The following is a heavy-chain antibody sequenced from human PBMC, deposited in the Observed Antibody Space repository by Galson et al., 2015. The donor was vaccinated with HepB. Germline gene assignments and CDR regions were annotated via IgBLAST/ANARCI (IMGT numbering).Heavy chain of an antibody. Sequence: SLRLSCAASGFTFSSYAMHWVRQAPGKGLEWVAVISYDGSNKYYADSVKGRFTISRDNSKNTLYLQMNSLRAEDTAVYYCAREGCGGDCYPNHDAFDIWGQGTMVTVSS. CDR1: GFTFSSYA. D-gene: IGHD2-21*02. CDR2: ISYDGSNK. CDR3: AREGCGGDCYPNHDAFDI. J-gene: IGHJ3*02. V-gene: IGHV3-30-3*01.